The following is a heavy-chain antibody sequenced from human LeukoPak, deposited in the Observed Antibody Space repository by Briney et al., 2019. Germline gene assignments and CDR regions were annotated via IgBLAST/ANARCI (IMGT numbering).Heavy chain of an antibody. CDR3: ARGGRSGWYYFDY. Sequence: GESLQISCKGSGSIFTSYWIGWVRPLPGKGLEWMGIIYPGDSDTRYSPSFQGQVTISADKSISTAYLQWSSLKASDTAMYYCARGGRSGWYYFDYWGQGTLVTVSS. J-gene: IGHJ4*02. CDR2: IYPGDSDT. V-gene: IGHV5-51*01. CDR1: GSIFTSYW. D-gene: IGHD6-19*01.